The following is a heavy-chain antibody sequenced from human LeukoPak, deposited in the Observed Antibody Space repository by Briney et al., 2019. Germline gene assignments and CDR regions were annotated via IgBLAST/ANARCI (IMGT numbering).Heavy chain of an antibody. J-gene: IGHJ5*02. Sequence: GGSLRLSCAASGFTFSRYWMSWVRQAPGKGLEWVANIKEDGSRKEYVDSVKGRFTISRDNAKSSLYLEMSSLRAEDTAVYCCATYCTSGNCYLPTWSWGQGTLVTVSS. D-gene: IGHD2-2*01. CDR1: GFTFSRYW. CDR3: ATYCTSGNCYLPTWS. V-gene: IGHV3-7*05. CDR2: IKEDGSRK.